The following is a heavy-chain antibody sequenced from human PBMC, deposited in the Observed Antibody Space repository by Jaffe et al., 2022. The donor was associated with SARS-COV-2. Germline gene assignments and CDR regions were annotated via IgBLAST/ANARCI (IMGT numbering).Heavy chain of an antibody. CDR3: ARDRVVVAATFGVGWFDP. CDR1: GFTFSSYA. D-gene: IGHD2-15*01. CDR2: ISYDGSNK. V-gene: IGHV3-30-3*01. J-gene: IGHJ5*02. Sequence: QVQLVESGGGVVQPGRSLRLSCAASGFTFSSYAMHWVRQAPGKGLEWVAVISYDGSNKYYADSVKGRFTISRDNSKNTLYLQMNSLRAEDTAVYYCARDRVVVAATFGVGWFDPWGQGTLVTVSS.